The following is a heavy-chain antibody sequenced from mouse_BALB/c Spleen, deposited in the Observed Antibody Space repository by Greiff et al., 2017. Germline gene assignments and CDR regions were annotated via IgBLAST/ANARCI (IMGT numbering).Heavy chain of an antibody. CDR3: ARKDGSWYFDV. Sequence: QVQLQQSGAELARPGASVKLSCKASGYTFTSYWMQWVKQRPGQGLEWIGAIYPGDGDTRYTQKFKGKATLTADKSSSTAYMQLSSLASEDSAVYYCARKDGSWYFDVWGAGTTVTVSS. CDR1: GYTFTSYW. CDR2: IYPGDGDT. V-gene: IGHV1-87*01. D-gene: IGHD1-1*01. J-gene: IGHJ1*01.